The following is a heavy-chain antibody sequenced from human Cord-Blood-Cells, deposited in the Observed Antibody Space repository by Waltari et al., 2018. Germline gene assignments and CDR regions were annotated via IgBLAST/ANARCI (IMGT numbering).Heavy chain of an antibody. J-gene: IGHJ4*02. CDR2: IIPIFGTA. CDR3: ARVRYYDSSGYYYYFDY. V-gene: IGHV1-69*01. Sequence: QVQLVQSGAEVKKPGSSVKVSCKASGGTFSSYAISWVRQAPGQGLEWMGGIIPIFGTANYAQKFQGRGTITADESTSTAYMELSSLRSEDTAVYYCARVRYYDSSGYYYYFDYWGQGTLVTVSS. D-gene: IGHD3-22*01. CDR1: GGTFSSYA.